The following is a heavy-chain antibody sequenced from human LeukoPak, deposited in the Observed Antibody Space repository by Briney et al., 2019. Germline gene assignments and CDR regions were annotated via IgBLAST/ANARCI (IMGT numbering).Heavy chain of an antibody. CDR2: INHSGST. V-gene: IGHV4-34*01. CDR1: GGSFSGYY. Sequence: PSETLSRTCAVYGGSFSGYYWSWIRQPPGKGLEWIGEINHSGSTNYNPSLKSRVTISLDMSKNQFSLKLSSVTAADTAVYYCAGGGSGSYPDGAFDFWGQGTMVTVSS. D-gene: IGHD3-10*01. CDR3: AGGGSGSYPDGAFDF. J-gene: IGHJ3*01.